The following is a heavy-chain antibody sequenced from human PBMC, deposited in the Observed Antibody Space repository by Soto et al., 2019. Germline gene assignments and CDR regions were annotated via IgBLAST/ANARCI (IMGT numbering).Heavy chain of an antibody. D-gene: IGHD3-3*01. CDR2: IYYSGST. V-gene: IGHV4-30-4*01. CDR1: GCSISSGDYY. J-gene: IGHJ4*02. CDR3: ARVIGSRSVFLEWLLSVDY. Sequence: QVQLQESGPGLVKPSQTLSLTCTVSGCSISSGDYYWSWIRQPPGQGLEWIGYIYYSGSTYYNPSRKSRVTISVDTAKNQFSLKLSSVSAADAAVYYCARVIGSRSVFLEWLLSVDYWGQGTLVTVSS.